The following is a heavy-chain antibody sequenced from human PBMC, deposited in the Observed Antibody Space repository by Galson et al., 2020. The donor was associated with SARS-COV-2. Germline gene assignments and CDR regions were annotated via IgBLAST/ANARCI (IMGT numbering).Heavy chain of an antibody. Sequence: SETLSLTRAVSGASISSGGYSWSWLRQTPGKGLEWIGYISHSGSTYYNSSLKSRITISEDRSKKQLSLKLSSVTAADTAVYYCGRFHYGEWAGEAFEIWGQGAKGTDSS. CDR2: ISHSGST. J-gene: IGHJ3*02. CDR1: GASISSGGYS. V-gene: IGHV4-30-2*01. CDR3: GRFHYGEWAGEAFEI. D-gene: IGHD4-17*01.